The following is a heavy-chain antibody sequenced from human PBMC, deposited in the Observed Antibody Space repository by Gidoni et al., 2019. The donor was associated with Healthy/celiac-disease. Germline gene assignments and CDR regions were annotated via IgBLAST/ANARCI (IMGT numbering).Heavy chain of an antibody. V-gene: IGHV1-2*04. CDR3: AREGGGVEGSDAFDI. Sequence: QVQLVQSGAEVKKPGASVKVSCKASGYTFTGYYMHWVRQAPGQGLEWMGWINPNSGGTNYAQKFQGWVTMTRDTSISTAYMELSRLRSDDTAVYYCAREGGGVEGSDAFDIWGQGTMVTVSS. CDR2: INPNSGGT. CDR1: GYTFTGYY. J-gene: IGHJ3*02. D-gene: IGHD3-10*01.